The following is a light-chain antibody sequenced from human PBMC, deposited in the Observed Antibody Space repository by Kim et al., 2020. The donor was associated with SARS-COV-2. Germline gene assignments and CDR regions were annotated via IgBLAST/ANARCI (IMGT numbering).Light chain of an antibody. J-gene: IGLJ2*01. Sequence: APGKAASITCGGNNMARKGVHWSQQKPGQAPVLIIYYDTDRPSGIPGRFSGSNSGNTATLPVSRVEAGDEADYYCQVWDTNSDHVVFGGGTQLTVL. CDR1: NMARKG. CDR2: YDT. CDR3: QVWDTNSDHVV. V-gene: IGLV3-21*04.